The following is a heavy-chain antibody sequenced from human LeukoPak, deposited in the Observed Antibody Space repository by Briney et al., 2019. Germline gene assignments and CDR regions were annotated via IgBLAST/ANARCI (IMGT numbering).Heavy chain of an antibody. CDR1: GFTFDDYA. D-gene: IGHD2-8*01. Sequence: GGSLRLSCAASGFTFDDYAMHWVRQAPGKGLEWVSGITWDTGSIDYADSVKGRFTISRDNAKNSLYLQMNSLRAEDTALYFCAKDRTYAGHVGYFDYWGQGTLVTVSS. CDR2: ITWDTGSI. CDR3: AKDRTYAGHVGYFDY. J-gene: IGHJ4*02. V-gene: IGHV3-9*01.